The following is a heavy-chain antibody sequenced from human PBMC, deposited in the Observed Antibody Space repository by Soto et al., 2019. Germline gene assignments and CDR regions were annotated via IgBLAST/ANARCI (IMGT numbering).Heavy chain of an antibody. CDR3: ARRTVPAAMSGNWFDP. J-gene: IGHJ5*02. CDR1: GGSFSGYY. CDR2: INHSGST. D-gene: IGHD2-2*01. Sequence: SETLSLTCAVYGGSFSGYYWSWIRQPPGKGLEWIGEINHSGSTNYNPSLKSRVTISVDTSKNQFSLKLSSVTAADTAVYYCARRTVPAAMSGNWFDPWGQGTLVTVSS. V-gene: IGHV4-34*01.